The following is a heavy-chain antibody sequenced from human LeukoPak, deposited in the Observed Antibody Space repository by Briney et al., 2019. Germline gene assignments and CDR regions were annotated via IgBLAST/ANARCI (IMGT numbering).Heavy chain of an antibody. D-gene: IGHD3-10*01. CDR1: GFTFSSYA. Sequence: PGGSLRLSCAASGFTFSSYAMTWVRQAPGKGLEWVSAISGSGGSTYYADSLKGRFTISRDNSKNTVYLQMNSLRAEDTAVYYCGKDRDSYNTCWGPYWFEPRGQGTLVTVSS. V-gene: IGHV3-23*01. J-gene: IGHJ5*02. CDR3: GKDRDSYNTCWGPYWFEP. CDR2: ISGSGGST.